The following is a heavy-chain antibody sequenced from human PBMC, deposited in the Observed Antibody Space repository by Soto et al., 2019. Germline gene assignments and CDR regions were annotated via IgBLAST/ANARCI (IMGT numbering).Heavy chain of an antibody. CDR2: ISGSGGST. V-gene: IGHV3-23*01. Sequence: PGGSLRLSCAASGFTFSSYAMSWVRQAPGKGLEWVSAISGSGGSTYYADSVKGRFTISRDNSKNTLYLQMNSLRAEDTAVYYCAKVKNWNDDTFHYFDYWGQGTLVTVSS. D-gene: IGHD1-1*01. J-gene: IGHJ4*02. CDR3: AKVKNWNDDTFHYFDY. CDR1: GFTFSSYA.